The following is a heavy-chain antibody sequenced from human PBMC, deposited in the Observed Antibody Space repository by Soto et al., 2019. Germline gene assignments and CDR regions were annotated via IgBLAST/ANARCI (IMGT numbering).Heavy chain of an antibody. D-gene: IGHD3-3*01. CDR3: ARAGPRWSGNTLGDYFDY. CDR1: GFTFSSYG. J-gene: IGHJ4*02. CDR2: IWYDGSNK. Sequence: LRLSCAASGFTFSSYGMHWVRQAPGKGLEWVAVIWYDGSNKYYADSVKGRFTISRDNSKNTLYLQMNSLRAEDTAVYYCARAGPRWSGNTLGDYFDYWGQGTLVTVSS. V-gene: IGHV3-33*01.